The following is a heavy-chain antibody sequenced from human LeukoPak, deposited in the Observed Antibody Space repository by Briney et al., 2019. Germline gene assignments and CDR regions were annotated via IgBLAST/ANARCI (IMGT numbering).Heavy chain of an antibody. CDR2: IKSKTDGGTT. D-gene: IGHD1-26*01. J-gene: IGHJ4*02. Sequence: GGSLRLSCADSGFTFSNAWMSWVRQAPPKGLEWVGRIKSKTDGGTTDYAAPVKGRFTISRDDSKNTLYLQMNSLKTEDTAVYYCTTRQILLRLFDYWGQGTLVTVSS. CDR1: GFTFSNAW. CDR3: TTRQILLRLFDY. V-gene: IGHV3-15*01.